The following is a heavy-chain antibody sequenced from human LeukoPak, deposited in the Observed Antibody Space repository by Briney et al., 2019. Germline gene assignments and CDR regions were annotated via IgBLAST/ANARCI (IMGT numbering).Heavy chain of an antibody. CDR1: GFTFSSYG. D-gene: IGHD3-10*01. CDR2: ISYDGSNK. J-gene: IGHJ5*02. V-gene: IGHV3-30*18. CDR3: AKDRWGVTGGDWFDP. Sequence: GGSLRLSCAASGFTFSSYGMHWVRQAPGKGLEWVAVISYDGSNKYYADSVKGRFTISRDNSKNTLYLEMNSLRAEDTAVYYCAKDRWGVTGGDWFDPWGQGTLVTVSS.